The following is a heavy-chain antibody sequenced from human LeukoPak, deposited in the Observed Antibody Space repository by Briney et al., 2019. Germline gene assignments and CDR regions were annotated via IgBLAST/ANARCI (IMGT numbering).Heavy chain of an antibody. J-gene: IGHJ4*02. CDR1: GFTFSRYA. Sequence: PGGSLRLSCAASGFTFSRYAMSWVRQARGKGLEWVSDISGSGGSTYYADSVKGRFTISRDNSKNTLYLQMNSLRGEDTAVCYCAKADSARGVTLKTTIDYWGQGTLVTVSS. V-gene: IGHV3-23*01. D-gene: IGHD1-14*01. CDR2: ISGSGGST. CDR3: AKADSARGVTLKTTIDY.